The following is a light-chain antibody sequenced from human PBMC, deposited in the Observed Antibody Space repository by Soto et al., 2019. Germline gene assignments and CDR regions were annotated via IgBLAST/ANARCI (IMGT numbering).Light chain of an antibody. Sequence: IQMTQSPSTLSASVGDRVTITCRASQSISSSLAWYQQKPGKAPKVLIYGASSLESGVPSRFSGSGSGTEFTLTISSLQPDDFATYYCQQYNSYSRTFGQGTKVDIK. CDR1: QSISSS. CDR3: QQYNSYSRT. V-gene: IGKV1-5*01. J-gene: IGKJ1*01. CDR2: GAS.